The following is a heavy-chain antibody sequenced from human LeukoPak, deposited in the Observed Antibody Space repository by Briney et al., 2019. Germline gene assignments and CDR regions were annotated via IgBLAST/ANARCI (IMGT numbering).Heavy chain of an antibody. V-gene: IGHV4-59*01. CDR1: GGSISSYY. Sequence: SETLSLTCTVSGGSISSYYWSWIRQPPGKGLEWIGYIYYSGSTNYNPSLKSRVTISVDTSKNQFSLKLSSVTAADTAVYYCAREMDTAMVGWSGFDYWGQGTLVTVSS. CDR2: IYYSGST. J-gene: IGHJ4*02. CDR3: AREMDTAMVGWSGFDY. D-gene: IGHD5-18*01.